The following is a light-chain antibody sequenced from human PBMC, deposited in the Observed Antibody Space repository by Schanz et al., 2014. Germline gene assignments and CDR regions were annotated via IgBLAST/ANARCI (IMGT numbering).Light chain of an antibody. V-gene: IGLV2-14*01. Sequence: QSVLTQPASVSGSPGQSITISCTGDYNYVSWYQQHPGKAPKLMIFDVTNRPSGVSNRFSGSKSGNTASLTVSGLQAEDEADYYCSSYGGSNFVVFGGGTKLTVL. CDR2: DVT. CDR1: DYNY. CDR3: SSYGGSNFVV. J-gene: IGLJ2*01.